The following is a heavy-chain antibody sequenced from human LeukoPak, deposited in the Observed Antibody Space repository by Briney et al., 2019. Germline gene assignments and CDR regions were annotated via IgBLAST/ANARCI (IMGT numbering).Heavy chain of an antibody. D-gene: IGHD4-17*01. CDR1: GGSITSGGYY. CDR2: IYYSGST. V-gene: IGHV4-31*03. J-gene: IGHJ4*02. CDR3: ARAINTVTTFYFDY. Sequence: PSETLSLTCIVSGGSITSGGYYWSWIRQHPGKGLEWIGYIYYSGSTYYNPSLKSRVTISVDTSKNQFSLKLSSVTAADTPVYYCARAINTVTTFYFDYWGQGTLVTVSS.